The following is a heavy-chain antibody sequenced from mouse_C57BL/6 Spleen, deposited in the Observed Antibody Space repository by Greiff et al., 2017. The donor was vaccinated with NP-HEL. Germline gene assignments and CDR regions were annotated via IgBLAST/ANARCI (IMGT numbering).Heavy chain of an antibody. V-gene: IGHV1-55*01. CDR2: IYPGSGST. CDR3: ARSGLCYAMDY. Sequence: QVQLQQPGAELVKPGASVKLSCKASGYTFTSYWITWVKQRPGQGLEWIGDIYPGSGSTNYIEKFKSKATLTVDTASSTAYMQLSSLTSEDSAVYYCARSGLCYAMDYWGQGTSVTVSS. J-gene: IGHJ4*01. D-gene: IGHD3-1*01. CDR1: GYTFTSYW.